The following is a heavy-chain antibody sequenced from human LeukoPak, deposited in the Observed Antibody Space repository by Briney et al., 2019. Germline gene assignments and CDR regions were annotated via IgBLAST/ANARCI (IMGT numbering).Heavy chain of an antibody. CDR3: ARNGQQLVLRGPYYFDY. CDR1: GGSFSGYY. Sequence: PSETLSLTCAVYGGSFSGYYWSWIRQPPGKGLERIGEINHSGSTNYNPSLKSRVTISVDTSKNQFSLKLSSVTAADTAVYYCARNGQQLVLRGPYYFDYWGQGTLVTVSS. J-gene: IGHJ4*02. V-gene: IGHV4-34*01. D-gene: IGHD6-13*01. CDR2: INHSGST.